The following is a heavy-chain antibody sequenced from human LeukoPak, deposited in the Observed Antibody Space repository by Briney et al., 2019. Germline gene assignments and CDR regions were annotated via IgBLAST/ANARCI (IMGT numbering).Heavy chain of an antibody. CDR3: ARDGRGLPIDY. V-gene: IGHV3-11*01. CDR2: ISSSGSTI. D-gene: IGHD4-17*01. CDR1: GFTFSDYY. J-gene: IGHJ4*02. Sequence: GASLRLSGAASGFTFSDYYMSWIRQAPGKGLQGVSYISSSGSTIYYADSVKGRFTISRDNAKNSLYLQMNSLRAEAMAVYYCARDGRGLPIDYWGQGILVTVSS.